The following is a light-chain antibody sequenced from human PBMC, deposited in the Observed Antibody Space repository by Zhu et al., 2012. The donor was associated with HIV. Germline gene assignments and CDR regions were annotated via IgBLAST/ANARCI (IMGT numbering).Light chain of an antibody. V-gene: IGKV3-11*01. CDR1: QNVDNF. J-gene: IGKJ4*01. CDR3: QQRVNWPLT. CDR2: DAS. Sequence: IVLTQSPAALSLSPGERATLSCRASQNVDNFLAWYQQRPGQAPRLLIFDASSRATGIPGRFIGSGSGTDFTLTISSLEPEDFALYYCQQRVNWPLTFGGGTKVEIK.